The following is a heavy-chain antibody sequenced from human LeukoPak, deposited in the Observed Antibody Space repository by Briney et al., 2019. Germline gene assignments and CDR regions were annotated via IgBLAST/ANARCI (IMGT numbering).Heavy chain of an antibody. J-gene: IGHJ5*02. D-gene: IGHD6-19*01. V-gene: IGHV1-69*05. CDR3: ARMIIRIAVAGGRQYWFDP. CDR1: GGTFSSYA. CDR2: IIPIFGTA. Sequence: GASVKVSCKASGGTFSSYAISWVRQAPGQGLEWMGRIIPIFGTANYAQKFQGRVTIATDESTRTAYMELSSLRSEDTAVYYCARMIIRIAVAGGRQYWFDPWGQGTLVTVSS.